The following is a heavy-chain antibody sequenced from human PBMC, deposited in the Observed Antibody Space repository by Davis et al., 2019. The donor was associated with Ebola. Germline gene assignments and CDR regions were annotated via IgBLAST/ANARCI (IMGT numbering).Heavy chain of an antibody. Sequence: GGSLRLSCAASGFVFSSYVMSWVRRAPGKGLEWVSTHGTSGDTYYADSVKGRFTISRDNSKNTLYLQMNGLRVEDTAIYYCVKDSSNIWFDIWGQGTLVTVSS. CDR3: VKDSSNIWFDI. CDR1: GFVFSSYV. D-gene: IGHD2/OR15-2a*01. V-gene: IGHV3-23*01. J-gene: IGHJ3*02. CDR2: HGTSGDT.